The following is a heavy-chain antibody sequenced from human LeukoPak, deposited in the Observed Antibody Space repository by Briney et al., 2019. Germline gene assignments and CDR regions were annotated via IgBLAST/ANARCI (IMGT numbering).Heavy chain of an antibody. J-gene: IGHJ4*02. Sequence: SETLSLTCTVSGDSISSYYWSWIRQPAGKGLEWIGRIHPSGSTYYNPSLKSRVTLSVDTSKNQFSLKLSSVTAADTAVYYCARRRIIYSSSTGYFDYWGQGTLVTVSS. CDR1: GDSISSYY. V-gene: IGHV4-4*07. D-gene: IGHD6-6*01. CDR2: IHPSGST. CDR3: ARRRIIYSSSTGYFDY.